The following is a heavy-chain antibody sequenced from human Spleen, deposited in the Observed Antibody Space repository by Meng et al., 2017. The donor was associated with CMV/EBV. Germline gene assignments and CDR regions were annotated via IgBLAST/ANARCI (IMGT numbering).Heavy chain of an antibody. CDR2: IRYDGSKK. D-gene: IGHD6-19*01. J-gene: IGHJ4*02. Sequence: GESLKISCAVPGFTLSSFSMHWVRQAPGKGLEWVALIRYDGSKKYYADSVKGRFTISRDNSKNTLYLQMNSLRAEDTAVYYCAKDLSDWYVGDIDYWGQGTLVTVSS. CDR1: GFTLSSFS. CDR3: AKDLSDWYVGDIDY. V-gene: IGHV3-30*02.